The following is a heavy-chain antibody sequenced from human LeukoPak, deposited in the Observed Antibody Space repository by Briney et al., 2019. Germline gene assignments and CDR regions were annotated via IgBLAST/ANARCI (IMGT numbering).Heavy chain of an antibody. J-gene: IGHJ4*02. V-gene: IGHV3-23*01. CDR1: GFTFSSYA. CDR2: ISGSGCST. CDR3: AKEQLWFGELLPH. Sequence: GGSLRLSCAASGFTFSSYAMIWVRHAPGKGLEWVSAISGSGCSTYYADSVKGRFTIYRDNSKNTLYLQMNSLRAEDTAVYYCAKEQLWFGELLPHWGQGTLVTVSS. D-gene: IGHD3-10*01.